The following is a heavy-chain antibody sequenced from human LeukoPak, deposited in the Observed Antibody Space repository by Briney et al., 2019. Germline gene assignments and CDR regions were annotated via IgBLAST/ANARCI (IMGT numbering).Heavy chain of an antibody. CDR2: IYYSGST. J-gene: IGHJ6*03. D-gene: IGHD3-3*01. CDR3: ARQKGQYDFWSGYYPPSYYYYMVV. Sequence: PSETLSLTCTVSGGSISSHYWSWIRQPPGKGLEWIGYIYYSGSTNYNPSLKSRVTISVDTSKNQFSLKLSSVTAADTAVYYCARQKGQYDFWSGYYPPSYYYYMVVWGKGTTVTVSS. V-gene: IGHV4-59*11. CDR1: GGSISSHY.